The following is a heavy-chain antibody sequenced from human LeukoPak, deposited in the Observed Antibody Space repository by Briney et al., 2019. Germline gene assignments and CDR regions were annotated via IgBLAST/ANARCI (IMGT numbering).Heavy chain of an antibody. CDR2: INTNTGNP. CDR1: GYTFTSYD. V-gene: IGHV7-4-1*02. D-gene: IGHD2-21*02. J-gene: IGHJ3*02. Sequence: WASVKISCKASGYTFTSYDMNWVRQAPGQGLEWMGWINTNTGNPTYAQGFTGRFAFSLDTSVSTAYLQISSLKAEDTAVYYCARDQRYCGGDCYDAFDIWGQGTMVTVSS. CDR3: ARDQRYCGGDCYDAFDI.